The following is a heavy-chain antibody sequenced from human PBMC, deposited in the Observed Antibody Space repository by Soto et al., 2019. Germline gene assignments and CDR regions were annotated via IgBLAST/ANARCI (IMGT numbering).Heavy chain of an antibody. D-gene: IGHD5-12*01. CDR1: GFTFRSFT. CDR3: ARHHGPTTSENWFDP. J-gene: IGHJ5*02. V-gene: IGHV3-21*04. Sequence: PGGSLRLSCAASGFTFRSFTMNWVRQAPGKGLEWVSTISSNSAYIYYTDALRGRFTMTTDTSTTTAYLELRSLRSDDTAVYYCARHHGPTTSENWFDPWGQGTLVTVSS. CDR2: ISSNSAYI.